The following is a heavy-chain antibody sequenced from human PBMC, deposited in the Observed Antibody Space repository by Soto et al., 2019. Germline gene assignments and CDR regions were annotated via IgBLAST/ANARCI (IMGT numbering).Heavy chain of an antibody. CDR1: GFTFSSYS. CDR2: ISSSSSYI. CDR3: ARDVSGYSSSCWDDAFDI. D-gene: IGHD6-13*01. J-gene: IGHJ3*02. Sequence: EVQLVESGGGLVKPGGSLRLSCAASGFTFSSYSMNWVRQAPGKGLEWVSSISSSSSYIYYADSVKGRFTISRDNAKNPLYLQMNSLRAEDTAVYYWARDVSGYSSSCWDDAFDIWGQGTMVTVAS. V-gene: IGHV3-21*01.